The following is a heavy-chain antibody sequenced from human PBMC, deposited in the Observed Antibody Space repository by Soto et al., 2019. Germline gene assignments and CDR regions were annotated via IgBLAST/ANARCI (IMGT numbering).Heavy chain of an antibody. CDR1: GYTFRSYA. D-gene: IGHD2-2*01. J-gene: IGHJ6*02. CDR2: IIPMFRVT. V-gene: IGHV1-69*01. Sequence: QVQLVQSGAEVKKPGSSVRLSCRASGYTFRSYAISWLRQAPGQGPEWLGGIIPMFRVTNYAQKFQGRVTISAEESTHTAYMELSSLRSDDTAIFYCARSRDMASILDHNHALDVWGQGTKVTVSS. CDR3: ARSRDMASILDHNHALDV.